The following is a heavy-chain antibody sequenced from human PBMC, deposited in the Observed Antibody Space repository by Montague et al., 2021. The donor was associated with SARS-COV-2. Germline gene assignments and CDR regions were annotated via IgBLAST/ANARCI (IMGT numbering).Heavy chain of an antibody. D-gene: IGHD3-10*01. J-gene: IGHJ6*02. CDR3: AGRSSTMVRGVVDYYGMDV. CDR2: IYYSGST. Sequence: SETLSLTCTVSGGSISSSSYYWGWTRQPPGKGLEWIGSIYYSGSTYYNPSLKGRVTISVDTSKNQFSLKLSSVTAADTAVYYCAGRSSTMVRGVVDYYGMDVWGRGTTVTVSS. CDR1: GGSISSSSYY. V-gene: IGHV4-39*01.